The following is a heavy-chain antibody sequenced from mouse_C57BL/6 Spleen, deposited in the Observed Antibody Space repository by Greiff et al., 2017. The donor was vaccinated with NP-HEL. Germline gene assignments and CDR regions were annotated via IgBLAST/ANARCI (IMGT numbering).Heavy chain of an antibody. V-gene: IGHV1-64*01. CDR3: ARSAYYYGGYFDY. D-gene: IGHD1-1*01. J-gene: IGHJ2*01. CDR2: IHPNSGST. CDR1: GYTFTSYW. Sequence: QVQLQQPGAELVKPGASVKLSCKASGYTFTSYWMHWVKQRPGQGLEWIGMIHPNSGSTNYNEKFKSKATLTVDKSSSTAYMQLSSLTSEDSAVYYCARSAYYYGGYFDYWGQGTTLTVSS.